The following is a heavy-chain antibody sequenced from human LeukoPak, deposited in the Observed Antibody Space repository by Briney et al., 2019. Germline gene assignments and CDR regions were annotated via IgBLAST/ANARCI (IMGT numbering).Heavy chain of an antibody. Sequence: SETLSLACAVSGGSISNYYWSWIRQPPGKGLEWLGYIHYSGYTNYNPSLKSRVTISVDTSKNQFSLNLSSVTAADTAVYYCARHWGSDWYFDLWGRGTLVTVSS. V-gene: IGHV4-59*01. J-gene: IGHJ2*01. CDR3: ARHWGSDWYFDL. CDR1: GGSISNYY. D-gene: IGHD7-27*01. CDR2: IHYSGYT.